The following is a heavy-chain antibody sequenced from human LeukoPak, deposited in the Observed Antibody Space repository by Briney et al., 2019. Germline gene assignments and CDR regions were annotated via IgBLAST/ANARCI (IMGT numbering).Heavy chain of an antibody. J-gene: IGHJ4*02. CDR3: AGIRDGYNMVDY. Sequence: SETLSLTCAVYGGSFNGYYWSWIRQLPGKGLEWIGESIHSGATNYNPSLKSRVTISVDTSKNQFSLKLSSVTAADTAVYYCAGIRDGYNMVDYWGQGTLVTVSS. V-gene: IGHV4-34*12. CDR2: SIHSGAT. CDR1: GGSFNGYY. D-gene: IGHD5-24*01.